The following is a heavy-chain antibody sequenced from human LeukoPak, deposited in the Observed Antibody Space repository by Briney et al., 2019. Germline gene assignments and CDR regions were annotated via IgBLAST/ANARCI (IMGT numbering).Heavy chain of an antibody. J-gene: IGHJ4*02. CDR1: GFSFSNLA. V-gene: IGHV3-30*04. CDR2: ISYDGSYK. CDR3: VRETDNGDYVIGRTGVGPGDF. D-gene: IGHD4-17*01. Sequence: GGSLRLSCAASGFSFSNLAMHWVRQAPGKGLEWVAVISYDGSYKYYADLVKGRFTISRDNSKNTVYLQMNSLRSEDTAVYYCVRETDNGDYVIGRTGVGPGDFWGQGTLVTVSS.